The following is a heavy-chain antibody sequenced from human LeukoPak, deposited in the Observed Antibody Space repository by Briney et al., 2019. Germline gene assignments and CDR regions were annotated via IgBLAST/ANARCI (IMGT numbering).Heavy chain of an antibody. CDR2: IYYSGST. CDR3: ASIVTNSGSYPFDY. Sequence: PGGSLRLSCAASGFTFSSYWMSWIRQPPGKGLEWIGYIYYSGSTNYNPSLKSRVTISVDTSKNQFSLKLSSVTAADTAVYYCASIVTNSGSYPFDYWGQGTLVTVSS. D-gene: IGHD1-26*01. V-gene: IGHV4-59*12. J-gene: IGHJ4*02. CDR1: GFTFSSYW.